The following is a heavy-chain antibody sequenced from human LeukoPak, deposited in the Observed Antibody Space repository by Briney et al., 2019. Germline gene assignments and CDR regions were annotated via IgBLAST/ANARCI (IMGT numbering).Heavy chain of an antibody. Sequence: SGGSLRLSCAASGFPFDDKAMHWVRQAPGKGLEWVAGISRNSDSTGYADSVKGRFTISRDNAKNSLYLQMDNLRAADTAVYYCARNYSPFDYWGQGTLVTVSS. D-gene: IGHD3-10*01. J-gene: IGHJ4*02. CDR1: GFPFDDKA. CDR2: ISRNSDST. CDR3: ARNYSPFDY. V-gene: IGHV3-9*01.